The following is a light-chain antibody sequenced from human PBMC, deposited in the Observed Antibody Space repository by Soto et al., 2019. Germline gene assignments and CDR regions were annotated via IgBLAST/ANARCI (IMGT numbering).Light chain of an antibody. CDR1: VIGSIS. V-gene: IGLV3-21*02. Sequence: SYALTQPPSVSVAPGQTASITCGGNVIGSISVHWYQQKPGQAPVLVVFDDSDRPSGIPERFSGSNSRNTATLTISRVEAGDEADYYCQVWDSSSDHVIFGGGTKLTVL. CDR3: QVWDSSSDHVI. CDR2: DDS. J-gene: IGLJ2*01.